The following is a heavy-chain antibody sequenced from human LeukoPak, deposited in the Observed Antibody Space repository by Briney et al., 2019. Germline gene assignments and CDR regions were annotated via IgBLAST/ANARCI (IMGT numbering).Heavy chain of an antibody. J-gene: IGHJ4*02. CDR2: INPSGGST. V-gene: IGHV1-46*01. CDR1: GYTFTSYY. D-gene: IGHD2-15*01. Sequence: ASVKVSCKASGYTFTSYYMHWVRQAPGQGLEWMGIINPSGGSTSYAQKFQGRVTMTRDTSTSTVYMELSSLRSEDTAVYYCARAFCSGGSCYYPYYFDYWGQGTLVTVSS. CDR3: ARAFCSGGSCYYPYYFDY.